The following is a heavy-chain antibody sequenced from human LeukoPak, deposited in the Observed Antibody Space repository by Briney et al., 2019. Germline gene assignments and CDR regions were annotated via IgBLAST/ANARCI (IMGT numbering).Heavy chain of an antibody. CDR1: GGSISSSSYY. CDR2: IYYSRST. D-gene: IGHD4-17*01. CDR3: ATFAGDYQDACDI. Sequence: SETLSLTGTVSGGSISSSSYYWGWIRQPPGKGLEWIGSIYYSRSTYYNPSLKSRVTISVDTSKNQFSLKLSSVTAADTAVYYCATFAGDYQDACDIWGQGTMVTVSS. J-gene: IGHJ3*02. V-gene: IGHV4-39*07.